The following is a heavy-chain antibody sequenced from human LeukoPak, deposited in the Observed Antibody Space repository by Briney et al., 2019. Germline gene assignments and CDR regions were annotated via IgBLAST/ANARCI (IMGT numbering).Heavy chain of an antibody. Sequence: SETLSLTCTVSGGSISSYYWSWIRQPPGKGLEWIGYIYYSGNTNYNPSLKSRVTISVDTSKNQFSLKLSSVTAADTAVYYCARVPPYYYMDVWGKGTTVTVSS. CDR3: ARVPPYYYMDV. CDR2: IYYSGNT. CDR1: GGSISSYY. J-gene: IGHJ6*03. V-gene: IGHV4-59*01.